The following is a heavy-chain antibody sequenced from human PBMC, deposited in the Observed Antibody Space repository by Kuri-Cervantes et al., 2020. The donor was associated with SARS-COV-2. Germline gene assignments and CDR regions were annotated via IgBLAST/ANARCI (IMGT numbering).Heavy chain of an antibody. V-gene: IGHV3-21*01. CDR3: ARSVSTQHYDFWISTTTTPYLNDY. D-gene: IGHD3-3*01. CDR2: VSSSSSYI. CDR1: GFTFSSHS. Sequence: GGSLRLSCAASGFTFSSHSMNWVRQAPGKGLEWVSSVSSSSSYIYSADSVKGRFTISRDNAKNSLYLQINSLRAEDTAVYYCARSVSTQHYDFWISTTTTPYLNDYWGQGTLVTVSS. J-gene: IGHJ4*02.